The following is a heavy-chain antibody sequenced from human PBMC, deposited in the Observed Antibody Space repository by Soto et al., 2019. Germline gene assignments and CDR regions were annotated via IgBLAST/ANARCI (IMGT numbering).Heavy chain of an antibody. J-gene: IGHJ4*02. CDR1: GGSISTAYYY. V-gene: IGHV4-31*03. Sequence: PSETLSLTCTVSGGSISTAYYYWSWIRQHPGKGLEWIGYIYYIGDTNYNPSLKSRVSMSVDTSKNQFSLRLNSVTAADTAVYFCARVRTEYAGLDYWGQGTLVTVSS. D-gene: IGHD2-2*01. CDR3: ARVRTEYAGLDY. CDR2: IYYIGDT.